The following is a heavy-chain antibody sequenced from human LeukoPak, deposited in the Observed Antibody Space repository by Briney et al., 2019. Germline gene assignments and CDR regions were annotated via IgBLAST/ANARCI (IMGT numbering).Heavy chain of an antibody. V-gene: IGHV3-74*01. CDR2: INGDGGST. CDR1: GFTFSGYW. Sequence: GGSLRLSCAASGFTFSGYWMHWVRQAPGKGLVWVSHINGDGGSTNYADSVKGRFTISRDNAKNTLYLQMNSLSTEDTAVYYCAKGGPYSYVPPDYWGQGTLVIVSS. CDR3: AKGGPYSYVPPDY. D-gene: IGHD5-18*01. J-gene: IGHJ4*02.